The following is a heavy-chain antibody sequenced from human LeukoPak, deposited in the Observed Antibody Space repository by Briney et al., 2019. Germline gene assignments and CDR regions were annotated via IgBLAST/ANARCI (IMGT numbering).Heavy chain of an antibody. J-gene: IGHJ4*02. CDR1: GFTFSTYA. D-gene: IGHD3-10*01. V-gene: IGHV3-30-3*01. Sequence: PGRSLRLSCAASGFTFSTYAMHWVRQAPGKGLEWVAVISYDGSNKYYADSVKGRFTISRDNSKNTLYLQMNSLRAEDTAVYYCARNLRRGDFDYWGQGTLVTVSS. CDR3: ARNLRRGDFDY. CDR2: ISYDGSNK.